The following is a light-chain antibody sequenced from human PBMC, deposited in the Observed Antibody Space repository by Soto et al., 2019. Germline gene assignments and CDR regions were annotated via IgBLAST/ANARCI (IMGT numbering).Light chain of an antibody. CDR2: DAS. CDR3: QQSYMAPIT. Sequence: DIQMTQSPSSLSASVGDRVTITCRASQSISSYLNWYQQKPGKAPKLLIYDASRLQSGVPSRFSGSGGGTDFTLSISSVQPEDFATYFCQQSYMAPITFGQGTRLEIK. J-gene: IGKJ5*01. CDR1: QSISSY. V-gene: IGKV1-39*01.